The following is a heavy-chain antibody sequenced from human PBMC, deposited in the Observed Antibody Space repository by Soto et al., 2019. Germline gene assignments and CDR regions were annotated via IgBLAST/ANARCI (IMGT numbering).Heavy chain of an antibody. D-gene: IGHD1-1*01. J-gene: IGHJ2*01. CDR2: LGIAGDT. Sequence: EQLVESGGGLVQPGGSLRLCYAASGFTLRDYDIHWVRQGIGKGLEWVSFLGIAGDTFYAGSVKGRFTISREEAKNSLSIQMNSLRAGNTAVYYCARAAGPGATGTRYFDLWGRGTLITVSS. V-gene: IGHV3-13*01. CDR1: GFTLRDYD. CDR3: ARAAGPGATGTRYFDL.